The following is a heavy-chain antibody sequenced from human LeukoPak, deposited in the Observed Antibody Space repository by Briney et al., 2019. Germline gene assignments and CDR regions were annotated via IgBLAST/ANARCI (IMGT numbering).Heavy chain of an antibody. CDR1: GGSNSRSNW. D-gene: IGHD4-17*01. CDR3: ARAGEGEDY. J-gene: IGHJ4*02. Sequence: SGTLSLTCAVSGGSNSRSNWWSWVRQPPGKGLEWIGETYHSGSTNYNPSLKSRVTMSVDTSKNQFSLKMSSVTAADTAVYYCARAGEGEDYWGQGTLVTVSS. V-gene: IGHV4-4*02. CDR2: TYHSGST.